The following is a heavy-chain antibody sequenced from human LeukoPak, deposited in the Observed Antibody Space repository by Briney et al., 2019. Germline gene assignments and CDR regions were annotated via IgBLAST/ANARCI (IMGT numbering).Heavy chain of an antibody. V-gene: IGHV3-23*01. Sequence: GGSLRLSCAASGFTFSSYALSWVRQAPGKGLEWVSTINGNGGTTYYADSVKGRFTISRDNSKHTLYLQMNSLRAEDTAVYYCAKALSPRGYYYYMDVWGKGTTVTVSS. CDR2: INGNGGTT. CDR3: AKALSPRGYYYYMDV. J-gene: IGHJ6*03. CDR1: GFTFSSYA.